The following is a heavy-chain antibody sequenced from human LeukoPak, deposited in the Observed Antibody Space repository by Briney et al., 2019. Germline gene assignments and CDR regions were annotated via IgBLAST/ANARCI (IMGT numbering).Heavy chain of an antibody. Sequence: APVKVSCKASGYTFTSYGISWVRQAPGQGLEWMGWISAYNGNTSYAQKFQGRVTMTRDMSTSTVYMKLSSLRSEDTAVYYCASTPQGYGDYLDYWGQGTLVTVSS. D-gene: IGHD4-17*01. V-gene: IGHV1-18*01. CDR3: ASTPQGYGDYLDY. CDR2: ISAYNGNT. CDR1: GYTFTSYG. J-gene: IGHJ4*02.